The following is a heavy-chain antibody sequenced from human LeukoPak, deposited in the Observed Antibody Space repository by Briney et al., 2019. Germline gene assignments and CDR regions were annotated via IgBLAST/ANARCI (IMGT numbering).Heavy chain of an antibody. Sequence: SETLSLTCTVSGCSISSGGYYWSWIRQHPGTDLEWIGYIYYSGSTYYNPSLKSRVTISVDTSKNQFSLKLSSVTAADTVVYYCARERWEDSSSWYYFDYWGQGTLVTVSS. J-gene: IGHJ4*02. D-gene: IGHD6-13*01. CDR3: ARERWEDSSSWYYFDY. V-gene: IGHV4-31*03. CDR1: GCSISSGGYY. CDR2: IYYSGST.